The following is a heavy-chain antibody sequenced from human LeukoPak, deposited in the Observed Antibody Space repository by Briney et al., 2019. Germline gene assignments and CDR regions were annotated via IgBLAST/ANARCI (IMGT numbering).Heavy chain of an antibody. CDR1: GFTFSSYS. CDR2: ISGSGGST. V-gene: IGHV3-23*01. J-gene: IGHJ4*02. CDR3: ARDIVVVPAAPVGYFDY. Sequence: GGSLRLSCAASGFTFSSYSMNWVRQAPGKGLEWVSAISGSGGSTYYADSVKGRFTISRDNSKNTLYLQMNSLRAEDTAVYYCARDIVVVPAAPVGYFDYWGQGTLVTVSS. D-gene: IGHD2-2*01.